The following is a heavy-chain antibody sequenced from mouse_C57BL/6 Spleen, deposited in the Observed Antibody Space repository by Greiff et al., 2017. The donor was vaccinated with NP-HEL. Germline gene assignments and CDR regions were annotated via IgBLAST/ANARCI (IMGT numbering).Heavy chain of an antibody. CDR2: ISSGSSTI. Sequence: EVQLQQSGGGLVKPGGSLKLSCAASGFTFSDYGMHWVRQAPEKGLEWVAYISSGSSTIYYADTVKGRFTISRDNAKNTLFLQMTSLRSEDTAMYYCAREKTYRNYVIYYAMDYWGQGTSVTVSS. CDR3: AREKTYRNYVIYYAMDY. CDR1: GFTFSDYG. D-gene: IGHD2-5*01. J-gene: IGHJ4*01. V-gene: IGHV5-17*01.